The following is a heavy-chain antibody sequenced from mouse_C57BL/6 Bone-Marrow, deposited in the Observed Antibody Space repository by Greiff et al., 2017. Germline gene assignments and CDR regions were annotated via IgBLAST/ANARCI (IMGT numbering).Heavy chain of an antibody. J-gene: IGHJ3*01. D-gene: IGHD2-5*01. CDR2: INPSSGYT. CDR1: GYTFTSYW. V-gene: IGHV1-7*01. CDR3: AIHRGCSNYVGFAY. Sequence: VNVVESGAELAKPGASVKLSCKASGYTFTSYWMHWVKQRPGQGLEWIGYINPSSGYTKYNQKFKDKATLTADKSSSTAYMQLSSLTYEDSAVYYCAIHRGCSNYVGFAYWGQGTLVTVSA.